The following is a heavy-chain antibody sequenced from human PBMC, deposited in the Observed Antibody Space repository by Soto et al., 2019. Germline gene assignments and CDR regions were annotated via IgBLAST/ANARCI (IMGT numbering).Heavy chain of an antibody. J-gene: IGHJ4*02. V-gene: IGHV3-23*01. Sequence: EVQLLESGGGLVQPGGSLRLSCAASGFTFSSYAMSWVRQAPGKGLEWVSGIGGSGGSTYYADSVKGRFTISRDNSKNTMYLEMTSLRAEDTAVYYCAKEWGRYVDYWGQGTLVTVSS. D-gene: IGHD3-16*01. CDR3: AKEWGRYVDY. CDR2: IGGSGGST. CDR1: GFTFSSYA.